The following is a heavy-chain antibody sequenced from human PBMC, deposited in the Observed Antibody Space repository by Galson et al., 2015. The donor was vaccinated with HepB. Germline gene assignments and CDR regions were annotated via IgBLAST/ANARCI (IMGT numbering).Heavy chain of an antibody. CDR2: VKGDGRST. V-gene: IGHV3-74*01. D-gene: IGHD2-8*02. CDR1: GFTCSDCW. Sequence: SLRLSCAASGFTCSDCWMHWVRQAPGKGLVWVSLVKGDGRSTKYADSVKGRFTISRDNAKNTLYLQMNSLKTEDTAVYYCTTDVYYSTYWSWLDPWGQGTLVTVSS. J-gene: IGHJ5*02. CDR3: TTDVYYSTYWSWLDP.